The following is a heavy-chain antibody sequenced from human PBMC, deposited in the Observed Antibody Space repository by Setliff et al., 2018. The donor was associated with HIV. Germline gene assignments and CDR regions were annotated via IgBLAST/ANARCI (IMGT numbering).Heavy chain of an antibody. CDR2: IYYTGST. Sequence: SETLSLTCTVSGGSMSSYYWSWIWQPPGKGLEWIGSIYYTGSTDYNPSLMSRVTISLDTPKNQFSLKLNSVIAADTAVYYCARNRVPRSLWGQGTLVTVSS. CDR3: ARNRVPRSL. V-gene: IGHV4-59*01. J-gene: IGHJ4*02. CDR1: GGSMSSYY.